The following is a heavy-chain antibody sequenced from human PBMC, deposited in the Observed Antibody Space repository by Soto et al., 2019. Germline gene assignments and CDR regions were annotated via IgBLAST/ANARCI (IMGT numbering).Heavy chain of an antibody. J-gene: IGHJ4*02. CDR3: AKDMRDYELSGFFDY. V-gene: IGHV3-9*01. D-gene: IGHD4-17*01. CDR2: ISWNSGSI. Sequence: GGSLRLSCAASGFTFDDYAMHWVRQAPGKGLEWVSGISWNSGSIGYADSVKGRFTISRDNAKNSLYLQMNSLRAEDTALYYCAKDMRDYELSGFFDYWGQGTLVTVSS. CDR1: GFTFDDYA.